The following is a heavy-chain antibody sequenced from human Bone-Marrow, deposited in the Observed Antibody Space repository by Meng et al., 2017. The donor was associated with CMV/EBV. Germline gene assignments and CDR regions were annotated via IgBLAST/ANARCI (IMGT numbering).Heavy chain of an antibody. CDR3: ARRLGDRENYYYGMDV. D-gene: IGHD3-16*01. J-gene: IGHJ6*02. V-gene: IGHV1-69*05. CDR1: GGTFSSYA. Sequence: SVKVSCKASGGTFSSYAISWVRQAPGQGLEWMGGIIPIFGTAKYVQKFQGRVTITTDESTSTAYMELSSLRSEDTAVYYCARRLGDRENYYYGMDVWGQGTTVTFSS. CDR2: IIPIFGTA.